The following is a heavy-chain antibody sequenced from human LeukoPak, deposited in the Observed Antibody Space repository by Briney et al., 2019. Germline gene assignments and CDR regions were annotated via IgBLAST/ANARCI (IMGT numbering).Heavy chain of an antibody. CDR2: IYSGGST. J-gene: IGHJ4*02. CDR3: ARGDRHNYDYDY. V-gene: IGHV3-66*01. CDR1: GFTVSSNY. Sequence: PGGSLRLSCAASGFTVSSNYMSWVRQAPGKGLEWVSVIYSGGSTYYADSVKGRFTISRDNSKNTLFLQMNSLRAEDTAVYYCARGDRHNYDYDYWGQGTLVTVSS. D-gene: IGHD5-12*01.